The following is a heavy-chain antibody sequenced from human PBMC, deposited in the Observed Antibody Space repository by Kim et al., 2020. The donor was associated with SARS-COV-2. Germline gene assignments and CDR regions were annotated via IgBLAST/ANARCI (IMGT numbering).Heavy chain of an antibody. D-gene: IGHD6-13*01. CDR2: VGGSGGNT. V-gene: IGHV3-23*01. CDR1: GFTFSTYA. Sequence: GGSLRLSCAASGFTFSTYAMSWVRQAPGKGLEWVSTVGGSGGNTYHADSAKGRFTIFRDNSKNTVDLQMNSLRAEDTAVYYCAKGRSGNIAAAFNYWGQG. CDR3: AKGRSGNIAAAFNY. J-gene: IGHJ4*02.